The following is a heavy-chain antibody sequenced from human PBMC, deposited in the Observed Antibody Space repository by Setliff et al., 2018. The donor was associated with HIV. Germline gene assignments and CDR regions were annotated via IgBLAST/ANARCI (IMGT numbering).Heavy chain of an antibody. Sequence: SETLSLTCAVYGGSFSGYYWSWIRQPPGKGLERIGEINHSGSTNYNPSLKSRVTISVDTSKNQFSLRLNSVTAADTAVYYCARGGYSDSSGYYHPFDYWGQGTLVTVSS. D-gene: IGHD3-22*01. CDR2: INHSGST. CDR1: GGSFSGYY. J-gene: IGHJ4*02. V-gene: IGHV4-34*01. CDR3: ARGGYSDSSGYYHPFDY.